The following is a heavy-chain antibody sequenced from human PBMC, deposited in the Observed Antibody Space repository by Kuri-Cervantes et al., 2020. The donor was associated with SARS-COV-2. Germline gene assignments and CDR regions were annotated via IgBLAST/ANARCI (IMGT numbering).Heavy chain of an antibody. J-gene: IGHJ6*02. D-gene: IGHD6-13*01. CDR3: ARGVAAARYGMDV. CDR1: GFTFSDHY. Sequence: GSLRLSCAASGFTFSDHYMDWIRQPPGKGLEWIGEINHSGSTNYNPSLKSRVTISVDTSKNQFSLKLSSVTAADTAVYYCARGVAAARYGMDVWGQGTTVTVSS. V-gene: IGHV4-34*01. CDR2: INHSGST.